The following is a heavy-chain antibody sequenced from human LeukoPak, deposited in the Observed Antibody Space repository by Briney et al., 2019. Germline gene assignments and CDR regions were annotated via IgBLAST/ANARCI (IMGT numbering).Heavy chain of an antibody. D-gene: IGHD3-3*01. V-gene: IGHV3-21*01. CDR3: ARKQASDFWSGYPWLGDAFDI. CDR1: GFTFSSYS. J-gene: IGHJ3*02. Sequence: GGSLRLSCAASGFTFSSYSTNWVRQAPGKGLEWVSSISSSSSYIYYADSVKGRFTISRDNAKNSLYLQMNSLRAEDTAVYYCARKQASDFWSGYPWLGDAFDIWGQGTMVTVSS. CDR2: ISSSSSYI.